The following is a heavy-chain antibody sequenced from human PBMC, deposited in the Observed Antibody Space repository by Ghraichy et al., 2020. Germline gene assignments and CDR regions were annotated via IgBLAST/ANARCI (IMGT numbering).Heavy chain of an antibody. CDR1: GFTFGSYA. CDR3: AKDGNYYDSSGHAFDI. D-gene: IGHD3-22*01. J-gene: IGHJ3*02. CDR2: ISGSGGST. Sequence: GGSLRLSCAASGFTFGSYAMSWVRQAPGKGLEWVSAISGSGGSTYYADSVKGRFTISRDNSKNTLYLQMNRLRAEDTAVYYCAKDGNYYDSSGHAFDIWGQGTMVTVSS. V-gene: IGHV3-23*01.